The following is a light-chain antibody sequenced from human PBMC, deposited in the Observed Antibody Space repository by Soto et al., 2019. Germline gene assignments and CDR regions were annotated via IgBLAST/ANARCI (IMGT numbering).Light chain of an antibody. CDR3: QQYFSFPWT. CDR2: WAS. Sequence: DIVMTQSPDSLAVSLGERATINCKSSQSVLYSSNNKNYSAWYQQRPGQPPNLLIYWASTRESGVPDRFSGSGSGTDFTLTISSLQAEDVAIYYCQQYFSFPWTFGQGTKVEIK. J-gene: IGKJ1*01. V-gene: IGKV4-1*01. CDR1: QSVLYSSNNKNY.